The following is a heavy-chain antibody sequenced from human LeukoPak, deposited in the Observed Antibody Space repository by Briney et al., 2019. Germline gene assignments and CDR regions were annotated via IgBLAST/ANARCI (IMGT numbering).Heavy chain of an antibody. CDR2: IIPIFGTA. Sequence: ASVKVSCKASGGTFSSYAISWVRQAPGQGLEWMGGIIPIFGTANYAQKFQGRVTITADESTSTAYMELSSLRSEDTAVYYCARGLYCSGGSCYSGGRDNRFDPWGQGTLVTVSS. V-gene: IGHV1-69*13. CDR1: GGTFSSYA. CDR3: ARGLYCSGGSCYSGGRDNRFDP. J-gene: IGHJ5*02. D-gene: IGHD2-15*01.